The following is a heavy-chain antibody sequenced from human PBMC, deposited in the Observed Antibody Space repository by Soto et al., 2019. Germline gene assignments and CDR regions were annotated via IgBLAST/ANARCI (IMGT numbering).Heavy chain of an antibody. CDR2: IYHSGST. Sequence: SETLSLTCAVSSGSISSSNWWSWVRQPPGKGLEWIGEIYHSGSTNYNPSLKSRVTISVDKSKNQFSLKLSSVTAADTAVYYCARDPKYSSGFYFDYWGQGTLVTVSS. CDR1: SGSISSSNW. CDR3: ARDPKYSSGFYFDY. D-gene: IGHD6-19*01. J-gene: IGHJ4*02. V-gene: IGHV4-4*02.